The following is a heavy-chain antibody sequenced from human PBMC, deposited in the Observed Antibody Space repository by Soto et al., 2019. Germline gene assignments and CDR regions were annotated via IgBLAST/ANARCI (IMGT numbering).Heavy chain of an antibody. CDR2: IIPILGTA. J-gene: IGHJ5*02. CDR1: GAHFSSYA. Sequence: SVKFSCKASGAHFSSYAISWVRQAPGQGLEWIGGIIPILGTANYAQDLKGKVTITAAESTSTAYMELSSPRSEDTAVYYCARDRMMHRAEAHTPENWCDPWGQGTLVTV. V-gene: IGHV1-69*13. D-gene: IGHD3-10*01. CDR3: ARDRMMHRAEAHTPENWCDP.